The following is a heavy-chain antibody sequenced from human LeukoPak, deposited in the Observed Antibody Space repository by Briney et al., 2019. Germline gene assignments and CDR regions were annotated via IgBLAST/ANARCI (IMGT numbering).Heavy chain of an antibody. CDR3: ARQDYLSPDY. D-gene: IGHD3-10*01. CDR2: IWHSGYT. J-gene: IGHJ4*02. Sequence: SETLSLTCAVSGGSISKTNWWSWVRQSPGTGLEWIGEIWHSGYTNYNPSLKSRVTISVDTSKNQFSLRLTSVTAADTAVYYCARQDYLSPDYWGQGTLVTVSS. V-gene: IGHV4-4*02. CDR1: GGSISKTNW.